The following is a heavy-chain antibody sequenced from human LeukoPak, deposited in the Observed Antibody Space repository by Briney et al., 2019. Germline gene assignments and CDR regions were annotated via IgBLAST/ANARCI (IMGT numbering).Heavy chain of an antibody. V-gene: IGHV3-30-3*01. Sequence: PGGSLRLSCAASGFAFSSYAMHWVRQAPGKGLEWVAVISYDGSNKYYADSVKGRFTISRDNSKNTLYLQMNSLRAEDTAVYYCARDPYSSSSFDYWGQGTLVTVSS. J-gene: IGHJ4*02. CDR1: GFAFSSYA. CDR2: ISYDGSNK. D-gene: IGHD6-6*01. CDR3: ARDPYSSSSFDY.